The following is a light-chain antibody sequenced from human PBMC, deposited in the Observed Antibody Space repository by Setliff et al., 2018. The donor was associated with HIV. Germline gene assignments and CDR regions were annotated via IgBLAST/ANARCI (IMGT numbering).Light chain of an antibody. V-gene: IGLV2-23*02. CDR1: SSDVGSYNL. CDR2: EVS. J-gene: IGLJ1*01. CDR3: CSYAGSSTLRV. Sequence: QSVLTQPASVSGSPGQSITISCTGTSSDVGSYNLVSWYQQLPGKAPKLMIYEVSERPSGVSNRFSGSKSGNTASLTISGLQAEDEADYYCCSYAGSSTLRVFGTGTKVTV.